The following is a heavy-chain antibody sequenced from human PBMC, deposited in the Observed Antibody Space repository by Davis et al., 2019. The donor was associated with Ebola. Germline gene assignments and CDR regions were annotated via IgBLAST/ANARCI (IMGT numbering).Heavy chain of an antibody. D-gene: IGHD2-8*01. CDR1: GGFISRSTYY. Sequence: MPSETLSLTCSVSGGFISRSTYYWGWIRQPPGKGLEWIGSMYYSGSTYYNTSLKSRVTVSLDTSKNQFSLRLSSVTAADTAVYYCARGKGVWDSWGQGTLVTVSS. V-gene: IGHV4-39*01. J-gene: IGHJ4*02. CDR3: ARGKGVWDS. CDR2: MYYSGST.